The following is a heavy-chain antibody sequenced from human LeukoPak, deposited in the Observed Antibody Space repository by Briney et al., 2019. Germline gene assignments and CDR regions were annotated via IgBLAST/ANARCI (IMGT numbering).Heavy chain of an antibody. D-gene: IGHD1-26*01. J-gene: IGHJ3*02. CDR3: ARDDNSEYSDDAFDI. CDR1: GASIRSYS. V-gene: IGHV4-4*07. CDR2: IHTSAST. Sequence: SSETLSLTCSVSGASIRSYSWSWLRQPAGKGLEWIGRIHTSASTEYNPSLKSRVTMSVDTSKNQFSLKLYSVTAADTAVYFCARDDNSEYSDDAFDIWGQGTLVTVSS.